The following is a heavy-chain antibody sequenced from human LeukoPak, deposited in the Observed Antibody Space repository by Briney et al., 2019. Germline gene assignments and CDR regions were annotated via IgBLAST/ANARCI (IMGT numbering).Heavy chain of an antibody. CDR1: GGSISSGDYY. D-gene: IGHD4-17*01. CDR3: ASRDYGDYLVGAFDI. CDR2: IYYSGST. J-gene: IGHJ3*02. V-gene: IGHV4-30-4*01. Sequence: SQTLSLTCTVSGGSISSGDYYWSWIRQPPRKGLEWIGYIYYSGSTYYNPSLKSRVTISVDTSKNQFSLKLSSVTAADTAVYYCASRDYGDYLVGAFDIWGQGTMVTVSS.